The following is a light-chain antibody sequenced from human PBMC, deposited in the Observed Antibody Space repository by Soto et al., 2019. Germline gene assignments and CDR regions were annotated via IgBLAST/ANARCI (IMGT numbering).Light chain of an antibody. CDR2: DVS. V-gene: IGLV2-11*01. CDR1: SSDVGGYNY. J-gene: IGLJ3*02. Sequence: QSVLTQPGSVSVSPGQSVTISCTGTSSDVGGYNYVSWYQQHPGKAPKLMIYDVSKRPSGVPDRFSGSKSGNTASLTISGLQAEDEADYYCCSYAGSYTHWVFGGGTKVTVL. CDR3: CSYAGSYTHWV.